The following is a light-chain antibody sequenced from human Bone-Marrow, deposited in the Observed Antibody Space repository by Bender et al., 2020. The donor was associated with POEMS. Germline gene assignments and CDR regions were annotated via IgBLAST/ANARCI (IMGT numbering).Light chain of an antibody. V-gene: IGLV3-21*02. CDR1: NIGTKS. CDR2: DDT. CDR3: QAWDSSTAYVV. J-gene: IGLJ2*01. Sequence: SYVLTQPPSLSVAPGQTARITCGGNNIGTKSVHWYQQKPGQAPVLVVYDDTDRPSGIPERFSGSDSWNTATLTISRVEAGDEADYYCQAWDSSTAYVVFGGGTKLTVL.